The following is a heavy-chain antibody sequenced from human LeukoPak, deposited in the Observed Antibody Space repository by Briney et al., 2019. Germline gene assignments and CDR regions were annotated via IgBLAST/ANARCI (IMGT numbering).Heavy chain of an antibody. J-gene: IGHJ4*02. CDR1: GGSISNYY. D-gene: IGHD1-26*01. CDR2: IYYRGST. V-gene: IGHV4-59*08. CDR3: AKGPSYSGSYYYYFDY. Sequence: PSETLSLTCTVSGGSISNYYWSWIRQPPGKGLEWIGYIYYRGSTNYNPSLKSRVTISVDTSKNQFSLKVNSVTAADTAVYYCAKGPSYSGSYYYYFDYWGQGTLVTVSS.